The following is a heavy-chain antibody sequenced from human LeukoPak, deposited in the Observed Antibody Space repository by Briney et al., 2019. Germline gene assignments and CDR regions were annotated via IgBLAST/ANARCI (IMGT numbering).Heavy chain of an antibody. CDR3: AVESTYYFDTSGYYGHAFDI. D-gene: IGHD3-22*01. CDR2: IYYSGST. Sequence: SETLSLTCTVSGGSISSYYWSWIRQPPGKGLEWIGYIYYSGSTNYNPSLKSRVTISVDTSRNQFSLKLSSVTAADTAVYYCAVESTYYFDTSGYYGHAFDIWGQGTMVTVSS. J-gene: IGHJ3*02. V-gene: IGHV4-59*01. CDR1: GGSISSYY.